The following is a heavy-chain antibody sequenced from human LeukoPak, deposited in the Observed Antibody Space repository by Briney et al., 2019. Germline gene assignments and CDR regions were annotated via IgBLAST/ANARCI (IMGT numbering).Heavy chain of an antibody. V-gene: IGHV3-74*01. CDR3: ARGVFGAYGLDA. J-gene: IGHJ6*02. CDR2: TNSDERST. D-gene: IGHD3-16*02. CDR1: GFTFSTSW. Sequence: GGSLRLSCAASGFTFSTSWMHWVRQVPGKGLVWAARTNSDERSTNYAVAVKGRFTISRDNAKNTLYLQMNSLRAEDTAVYYCARGVFGAYGLDAWGQGTTVTVSS.